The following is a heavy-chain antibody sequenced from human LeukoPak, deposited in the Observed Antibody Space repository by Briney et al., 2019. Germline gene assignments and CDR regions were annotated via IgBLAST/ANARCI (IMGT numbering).Heavy chain of an antibody. CDR3: ARDWRLLAWDY. CDR1: GLTFSSYW. CDR2: IKQDGSEK. Sequence: GGSLRLSCAASGLTFSSYWMSWVRQAPGKGLEWVANIKQDGSEKYYVDSVKGRFPISRDNAKNSLYLQMNSLRAEDTAVYYCARDWRLLAWDYWGQGTLVTVSS. V-gene: IGHV3-7*01. J-gene: IGHJ4*02. D-gene: IGHD2-15*01.